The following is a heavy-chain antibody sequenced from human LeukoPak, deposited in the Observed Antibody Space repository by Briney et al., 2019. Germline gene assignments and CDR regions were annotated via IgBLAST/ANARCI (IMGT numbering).Heavy chain of an antibody. D-gene: IGHD3-22*01. CDR2: ISYDGSNK. J-gene: IGHJ4*02. CDR3: AKDWYYDSSGYYYY. Sequence: GGSLRLSCAASGFTFSSYGMHWVRQAPGKGLEWVAVISYDGSNKYYADSVKGRFTISRDNSKNTLYLQMNSLRAEDTAVYYCAKDWYYDSSGYYYYWGQGTLVTVSS. CDR1: GFTFSSYG. V-gene: IGHV3-30*18.